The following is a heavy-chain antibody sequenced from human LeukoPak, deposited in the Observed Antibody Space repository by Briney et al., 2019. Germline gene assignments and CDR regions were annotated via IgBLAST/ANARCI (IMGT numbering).Heavy chain of an antibody. CDR1: GFTFDDYA. Sequence: GGSLRLSCAASGFTFDDYAMHWVRQAPGKGLEWVSLISWDGGSTYYADSVKGRFTISRDNSKNSLYLQMNSLRAEDTALYYCAKVGGIIAVAGYFDYWGQGTLVTVSS. V-gene: IGHV3-43D*04. CDR2: ISWDGGST. J-gene: IGHJ4*02. CDR3: AKVGGIIAVAGYFDY. D-gene: IGHD6-19*01.